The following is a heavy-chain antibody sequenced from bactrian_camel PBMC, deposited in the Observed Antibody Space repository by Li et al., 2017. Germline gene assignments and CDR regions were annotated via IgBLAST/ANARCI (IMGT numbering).Heavy chain of an antibody. J-gene: IGHJ6*01. D-gene: IGHD3*01. CDR2: IYTREGKT. V-gene: IGHV3S1*01. Sequence: HVQLVESGGGSVQAGGSLRLSCAASGYPYTSICMGYFRQAPGKEREGVAAIYTREGKTYYADSVKGRFTISRDSAENTLYLQMNSLKPEDTAMYYCAAGGVPGYDCSSGSWGRADFGHWGQGTQVTVS. CDR1: GYPYTSIC. CDR3: AAGGVPGYDCSSGSWGRADFGH.